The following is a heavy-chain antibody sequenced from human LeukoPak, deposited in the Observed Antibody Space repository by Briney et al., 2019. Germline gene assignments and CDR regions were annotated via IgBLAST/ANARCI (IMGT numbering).Heavy chain of an antibody. Sequence: ASVKVSCKASRYTFSGTGQYLYWLRQAPGQGLECMGWIYPNNGATAYAQQFQGRVAMTRDTSINTAYMELSRLRPDDTAVYYCARGGTAQMVDFDYWGQGALVTVSS. CDR2: IYPNNGAT. J-gene: IGHJ4*02. CDR1: RYTFSGTGQY. CDR3: ARGGTAQMVDFDY. D-gene: IGHD1-26*01. V-gene: IGHV1-2*02.